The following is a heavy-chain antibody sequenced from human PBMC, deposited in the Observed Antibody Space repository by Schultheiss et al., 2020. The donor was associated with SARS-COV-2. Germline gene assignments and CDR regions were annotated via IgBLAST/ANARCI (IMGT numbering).Heavy chain of an antibody. CDR1: GYTFTSYY. V-gene: IGHV1-46*01. Sequence: ASVKVSCKASGYTFTSYYMHWVRQAPGQGLEGMGIINPSGGSTSYAQKFQGRVTMTRDTSTSTVYMELSSLRSEDTAVYYCARVMGSRDKFDYWGQGTLVTVSS. CDR3: ARVMGSRDKFDY. D-gene: IGHD6-13*01. J-gene: IGHJ4*02. CDR2: INPSGGST.